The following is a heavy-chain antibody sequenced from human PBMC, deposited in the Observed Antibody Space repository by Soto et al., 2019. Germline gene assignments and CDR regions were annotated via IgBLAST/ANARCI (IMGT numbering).Heavy chain of an antibody. V-gene: IGHV1-2*04. J-gene: IGHJ6*02. CDR2: INPNSGGT. D-gene: IGHD6-13*01. Sequence: GASVKVSCKASGYTFTGYYMHWVRQAPGQGLEWMGWINPNSGGTNYAQKFQGWVTMTRDTSISTAYMELSRLRSDDTAVYYCAREQNKAATSRIKNYYGMDVWGQGTTVTVSS. CDR3: AREQNKAATSRIKNYYGMDV. CDR1: GYTFTGYY.